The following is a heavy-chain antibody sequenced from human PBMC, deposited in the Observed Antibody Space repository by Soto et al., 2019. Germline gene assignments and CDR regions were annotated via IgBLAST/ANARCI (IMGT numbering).Heavy chain of an antibody. Sequence: EVQLLESGGGLVQPGGSLRLSCAASGFTFSTYGMSWVRQAPGKGLEWLSIISGSGGSTYYADTVKGRFTISRDNSKNTLYLQMNSLRAEDTAVYYCAKDPATIAVAGTFDYWGQGTLVIVSS. CDR3: AKDPATIAVAGTFDY. D-gene: IGHD6-19*01. CDR1: GFTFSTYG. V-gene: IGHV3-23*01. CDR2: ISGSGGST. J-gene: IGHJ4*02.